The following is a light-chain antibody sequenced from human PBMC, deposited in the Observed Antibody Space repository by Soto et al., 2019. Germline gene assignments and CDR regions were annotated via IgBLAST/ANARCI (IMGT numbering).Light chain of an antibody. CDR2: AND. J-gene: IGLJ3*02. Sequence: QSVLTQPPSASGTPGQRVIISCSGRSSNIGSNYGYWFQHLPGTAPKLLIYANDQRPSGVPDRFSGSKSGTSASLAISGLRSEDEADYYCAAWDDSLGGSWVFGGGTKLTVL. CDR3: AAWDDSLGGSWV. CDR1: SSNIGSNY. V-gene: IGLV1-47*02.